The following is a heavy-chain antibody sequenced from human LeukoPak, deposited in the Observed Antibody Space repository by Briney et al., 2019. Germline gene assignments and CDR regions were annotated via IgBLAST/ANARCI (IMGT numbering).Heavy chain of an antibody. Sequence: PSXTLSLTCTVSGGSISSYYWSWIRQPPGKGLEWIGYIYYSGSTNYNPSLKSRVTISVDTSKNQFSLKLSSVTAADTAVYYCATDSSGYYYPFDYWGQGTLVTVSS. CDR2: IYYSGST. V-gene: IGHV4-59*01. CDR1: GGSISSYY. J-gene: IGHJ4*02. D-gene: IGHD3-22*01. CDR3: ATDSSGYYYPFDY.